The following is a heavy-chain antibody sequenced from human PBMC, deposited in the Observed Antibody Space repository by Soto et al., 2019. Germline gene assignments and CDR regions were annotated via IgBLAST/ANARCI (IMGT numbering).Heavy chain of an antibody. CDR2: IYYSGST. Sequence: MSRSSFCWGWLRQHPGKGLEWIGSIYYSGSTYYNPSLKSRVTISVDTSKNQFSLKLSSVTAADTAVYYCARTYYDILDSCVSGNDRWYDPSVQGTL. D-gene: IGHD3-9*01. J-gene: IGHJ5*02. CDR3: ARTYYDILDSCVSGNDRWYDP. CDR1: MSRSSFC. V-gene: IGHV4-39*01.